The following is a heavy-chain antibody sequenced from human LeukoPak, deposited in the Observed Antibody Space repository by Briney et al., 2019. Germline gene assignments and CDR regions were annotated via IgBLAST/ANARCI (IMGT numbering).Heavy chain of an antibody. Sequence: PSETLSLTCTVSGASIRSSCWSWIRQPPGKGLEWVGYISYTGSTNYNPSLKSRVSLSVDTSKNQFSLELSSVTAADTAVYYCATYRTSFIYWYFDLWGRGTLVTVSS. CDR1: GASIRSSC. J-gene: IGHJ2*01. CDR2: ISYTGST. CDR3: ATYRTSFIYWYFDL. V-gene: IGHV4-59*01. D-gene: IGHD2-2*01.